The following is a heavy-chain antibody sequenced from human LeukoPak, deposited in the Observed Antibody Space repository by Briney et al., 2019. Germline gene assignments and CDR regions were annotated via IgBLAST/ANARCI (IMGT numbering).Heavy chain of an antibody. V-gene: IGHV3-30*02. CDR3: ARVMPLNYGDYKRGAFDI. J-gene: IGHJ3*02. CDR2: IRYDGSIK. D-gene: IGHD4-17*01. Sequence: GGSLRLSCAASEFTFSSYGMHWVRQAPGKGLEWVAFIRYDGSIKYYADSVKGRFTISRDNAKNSLYLQMNSLRDEDTAVYYCARVMPLNYGDYKRGAFDIWGQGTMVTVSS. CDR1: EFTFSSYG.